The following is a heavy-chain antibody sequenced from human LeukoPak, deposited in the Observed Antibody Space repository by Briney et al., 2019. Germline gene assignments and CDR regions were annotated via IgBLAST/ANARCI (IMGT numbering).Heavy chain of an antibody. Sequence: ASVKVSFKASGYTFTSYGISWVRQAPGQGLEWMGWISAYNGNTNYAQKLQGRVTMTTDTSTSTAYMELRSLRSDDTAVYYCAREYCSGGSCYQGDWGQGTLVTVSS. CDR3: AREYCSGGSCYQGD. D-gene: IGHD2-15*01. V-gene: IGHV1-18*01. J-gene: IGHJ4*02. CDR1: GYTFTSYG. CDR2: ISAYNGNT.